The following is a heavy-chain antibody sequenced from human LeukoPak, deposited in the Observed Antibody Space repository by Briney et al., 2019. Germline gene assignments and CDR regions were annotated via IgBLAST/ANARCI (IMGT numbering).Heavy chain of an antibody. Sequence: ASVKVSCKASGYTFTSYGISGVRQAPGQGLEGMGWINPNSGGTNYAQKFQGWVTMTRDTSISTAYMELSRLRSDDRAVYYCARGGYCSGGSCYFFFDIWGQGTMVTVSS. CDR1: GYTFTSYG. CDR2: INPNSGGT. CDR3: ARGGYCSGGSCYFFFDI. J-gene: IGHJ3*02. V-gene: IGHV1-2*04. D-gene: IGHD2-15*01.